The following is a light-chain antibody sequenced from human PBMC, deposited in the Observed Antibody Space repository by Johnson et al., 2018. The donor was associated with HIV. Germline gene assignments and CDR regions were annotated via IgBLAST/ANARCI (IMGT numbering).Light chain of an antibody. CDR2: ANN. CDR3: GTWDSSLSAPV. V-gene: IGLV1-51*02. Sequence: QSILTQPPSVSAPPGQKVTISCSGSSSNIGNNLASWYQQLPGTAPKLLIYANNKRPSGIPDRFSGSKSGTSATLGITGLQTGDEADYYCGTWDSSLSAPVFGTGTKVTVL. J-gene: IGLJ1*01. CDR1: SSNIGNNL.